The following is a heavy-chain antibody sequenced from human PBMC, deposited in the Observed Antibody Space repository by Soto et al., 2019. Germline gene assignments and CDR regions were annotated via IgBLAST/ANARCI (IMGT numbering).Heavy chain of an antibody. CDR3: AREKYSSSWTPQYYYYYDMDV. V-gene: IGHV1-18*01. J-gene: IGHJ6*02. Sequence: QVQLVQSGAEVKKPGASVKVSCKASGYTFTSYGISWVRQAPGQGLEWMGWISAYNGNTNYAQKLQGRVTMTTDTSTSTANMERRSLRSDDTAVYYCAREKYSSSWTPQYYYYYDMDVWGQGTTFTVSS. CDR1: GYTFTSYG. CDR2: ISAYNGNT. D-gene: IGHD6-13*01.